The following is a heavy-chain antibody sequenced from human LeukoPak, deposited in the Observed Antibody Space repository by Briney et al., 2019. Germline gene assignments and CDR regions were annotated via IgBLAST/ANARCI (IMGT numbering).Heavy chain of an antibody. CDR2: IFTSGST. CDR1: GGSHSSYY. CDR3: ARAYYGSGGPGNYYYYYMDV. V-gene: IGHV4-4*07. Sequence: SETLSLTCTDSGGSHSSYYRSCIRQPAGKGLEWIGHIFTSGSTNYNPSLKSRVTMSVDTSKNQFSLKLSSVTAADTAMYYCARAYYGSGGPGNYYYYYMDVRAKGTRVTVSS. D-gene: IGHD3-10*01. J-gene: IGHJ6*03.